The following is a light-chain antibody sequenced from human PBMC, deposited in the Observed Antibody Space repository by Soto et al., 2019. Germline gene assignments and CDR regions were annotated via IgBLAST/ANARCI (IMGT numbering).Light chain of an antibody. V-gene: IGKV3-11*01. J-gene: IGKJ5*01. Sequence: ELAQSSATSALSGGKVDTRARRTSKSVSIYLAWYQQKPGQAPRLLIYDASNRATGIPARFSGSGSGTDFTLTISSLEPEDFAVYYCQQRSNWPPKITFGQGTRLEIK. CDR3: QQRSNWPPKIT. CDR2: DAS. CDR1: KSVSIY.